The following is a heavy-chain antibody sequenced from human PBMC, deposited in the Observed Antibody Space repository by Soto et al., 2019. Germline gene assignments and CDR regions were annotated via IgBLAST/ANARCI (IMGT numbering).Heavy chain of an antibody. CDR1: GFTFDDYA. V-gene: IGHV3-9*01. Sequence: SLRLSCAASGFTFDDYAMHWVRQAPGKGLEWVSGISWNSGSIGYADSVKGRFTISRDNAKNSLYLQMNSLRAEDTALYYCAKGYYYDSSGYLDFDYWGQGTLVTVSS. D-gene: IGHD3-22*01. CDR3: AKGYYYDSSGYLDFDY. CDR2: ISWNSGSI. J-gene: IGHJ4*02.